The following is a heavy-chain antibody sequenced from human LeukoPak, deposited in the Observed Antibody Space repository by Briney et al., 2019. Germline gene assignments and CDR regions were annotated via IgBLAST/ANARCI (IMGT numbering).Heavy chain of an antibody. Sequence: PGGSPGLSCAAPGFTFSRWWMSWDRQAPGPGLERVANRKQDGSEKYYVDSVKGRFTISRDNAKNSLYLQMNSLRADDTAVYYCARGFSSGWYYYFDYWGQGTLVTVSS. J-gene: IGHJ4*02. D-gene: IGHD6-19*01. CDR3: ARGFSSGWYYYFDY. V-gene: IGHV3-7*01. CDR1: GFTFSRWW. CDR2: RKQDGSEK.